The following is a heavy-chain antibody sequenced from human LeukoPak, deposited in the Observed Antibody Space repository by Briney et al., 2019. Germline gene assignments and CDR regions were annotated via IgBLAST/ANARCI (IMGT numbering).Heavy chain of an antibody. V-gene: IGHV3-23*01. J-gene: IGHJ4*02. CDR1: GFTFRHFA. D-gene: IGHD2-2*01. CDR3: ARAMPSSTYYFDS. Sequence: GGALRLSCAASGFTFRHFAMNWVRQAPGKGLEWVSVISVSDGSTYYADSVRGRFTISRDNSKNTLFLQLNGLRAEDTAIYYCARAMPSSTYYFDSWGQGTLVTVSS. CDR2: ISVSDGST.